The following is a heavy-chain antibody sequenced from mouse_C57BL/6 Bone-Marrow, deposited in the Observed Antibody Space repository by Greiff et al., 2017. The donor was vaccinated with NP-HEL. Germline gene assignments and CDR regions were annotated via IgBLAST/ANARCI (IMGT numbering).Heavy chain of an antibody. Sequence: EVQLVESGPGLVKPSQSLSLTCSFTDYSITSGYYWHLIRQFPGNKLEWMGYISYDGSNNYNPSLKNRISITRDTSKNQFFLKLNSVTTEDTATYYCARDGYAMDYWGQGTSVTVSS. CDR2: ISYDGSN. J-gene: IGHJ4*01. CDR1: DYSITSGYY. CDR3: ARDGYAMDY. V-gene: IGHV3-6*01.